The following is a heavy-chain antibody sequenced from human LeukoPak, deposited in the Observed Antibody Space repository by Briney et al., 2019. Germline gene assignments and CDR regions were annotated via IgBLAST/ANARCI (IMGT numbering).Heavy chain of an antibody. D-gene: IGHD1-26*01. Sequence: GVSLKISCKGSGYSFTSYWIGWVRQMPGKGLEWMGIIYPGDSGPTYSPAFQGQVTISVDKSISTAYLQWSSLQASDTAMYYCGMSGDRVPLQDDVFDVWGQGTMVTVST. CDR3: GMSGDRVPLQDDVFDV. V-gene: IGHV5-51*01. CDR1: GYSFTSYW. J-gene: IGHJ3*01. CDR2: IYPGDSGP.